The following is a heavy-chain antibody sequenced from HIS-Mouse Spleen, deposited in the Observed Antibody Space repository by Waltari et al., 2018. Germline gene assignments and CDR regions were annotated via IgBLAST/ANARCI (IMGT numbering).Heavy chain of an antibody. CDR2: ISYDGSNK. V-gene: IGHV3-30*18. D-gene: IGHD6-19*01. CDR3: AKASSGWLDY. Sequence: QVQLVESGGGVVQPGRSLRLSCAASGSTFSSYGIHWVRQAPGKGVEWVAVISYDGSNKYYADSVKGRFTISRDNSKNTLYLQMNSLRAEDTAVYYCAKASSGWLDYWGQGTLVTVSS. CDR1: GSTFSSYG. J-gene: IGHJ4*02.